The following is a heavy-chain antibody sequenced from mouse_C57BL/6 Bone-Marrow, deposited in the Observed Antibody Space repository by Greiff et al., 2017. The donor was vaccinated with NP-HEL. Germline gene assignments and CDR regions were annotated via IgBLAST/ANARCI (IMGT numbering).Heavy chain of an antibody. CDR3: ARGPITTVEREYYFDY. Sequence: VQLQQSGAELVKPGASVKMSCKASGYTFTSYWITWVKQRPGQGLEWIGDIYPGSGSTNYNEKFKSKATLTVDTSSSTAYMQLSSLTSEDSAVYYCARGPITTVEREYYFDYWGQGTTLTVSS. V-gene: IGHV1-55*01. J-gene: IGHJ2*01. D-gene: IGHD1-1*01. CDR1: GYTFTSYW. CDR2: IYPGSGST.